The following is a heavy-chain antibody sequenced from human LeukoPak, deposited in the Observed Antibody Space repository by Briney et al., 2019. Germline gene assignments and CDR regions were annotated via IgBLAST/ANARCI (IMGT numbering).Heavy chain of an antibody. CDR3: ARYCSSTSCYTRGGYFDY. D-gene: IGHD2-2*02. CDR1: GGTFSSYA. CDR2: FIPIFGTA. Sequence: GASVKVSCKASGGTFSSYAISWVRQAPGQGLEWMGGFIPIFGTANYAQKFQGRVTITTDESTSTAYMELSSLRSEDTAVYYCARYCSSTSCYTRGGYFDYWGQGTLVTVSS. J-gene: IGHJ4*02. V-gene: IGHV1-69*05.